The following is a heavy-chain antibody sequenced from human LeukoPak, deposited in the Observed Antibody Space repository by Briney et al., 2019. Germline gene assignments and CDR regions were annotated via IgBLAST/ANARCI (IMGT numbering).Heavy chain of an antibody. Sequence: PSETLSLTCTVSGVSISSYYWSWIRQPPGKGLEWIGYIYYSGSTNYNPSLKSRVTISVDTSKNQFSLKLSSVTAADTAVYYCARTPQPFYDSSGVWAFDIWGQGTMVTVSS. CDR1: GVSISSYY. CDR3: ARTPQPFYDSSGVWAFDI. CDR2: IYYSGST. J-gene: IGHJ3*02. V-gene: IGHV4-59*01. D-gene: IGHD3-22*01.